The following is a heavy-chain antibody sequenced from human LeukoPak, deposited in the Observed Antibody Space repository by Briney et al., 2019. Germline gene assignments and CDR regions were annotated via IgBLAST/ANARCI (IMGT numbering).Heavy chain of an antibody. Sequence: PSETLSLTCTVSGGSIDSGDDYWSWIRQPAGKGLEFIGRIYRTGSTTSNPSLQDRLTISIDTSKNQFSLQLTSVTAADTAVYYCASFRQLDRGEYFQHWGQGTLVTVSS. J-gene: IGHJ1*01. CDR1: GGSIDSGDDY. CDR3: ASFRQLDRGEYFQH. CDR2: IYRTGST. D-gene: IGHD6-13*01. V-gene: IGHV4-61*02.